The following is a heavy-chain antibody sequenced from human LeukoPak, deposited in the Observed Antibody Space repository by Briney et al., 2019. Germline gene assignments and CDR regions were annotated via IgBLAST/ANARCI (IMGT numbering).Heavy chain of an antibody. CDR2: FYTSRRT. Sequence: KASETLSLTCTVSGVSISSDSYHWSWIRQPAGKGLESIRRFYTSRRTNYNPALKSLTTITVDTTNNQYSLKQSSVTAADTALYYCARLSMVRGVTVFELWGQGTLVTVSS. CDR1: GVSISSDSYH. V-gene: IGHV4-61*02. CDR3: ARLSMVRGVTVFEL. J-gene: IGHJ5*02. D-gene: IGHD3-10*01.